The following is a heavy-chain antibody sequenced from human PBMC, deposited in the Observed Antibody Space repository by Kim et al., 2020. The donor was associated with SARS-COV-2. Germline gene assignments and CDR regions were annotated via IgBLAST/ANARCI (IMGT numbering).Heavy chain of an antibody. CDR3: ARDHGIAVDYYYGMDV. Sequence: SVTGRVTICRDNSKNTLYLQMNRLRAEDTAVYYCARDHGIAVDYYYGMDVWGQGNTVTVSS. J-gene: IGHJ6*02. V-gene: IGHV3-30*01. D-gene: IGHD6-19*01.